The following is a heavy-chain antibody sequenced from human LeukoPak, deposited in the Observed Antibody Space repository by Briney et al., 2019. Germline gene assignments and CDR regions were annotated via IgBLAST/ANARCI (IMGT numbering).Heavy chain of an antibody. J-gene: IGHJ4*02. CDR1: GGSVCDYH. CDR2: IYHTGST. CDR3: ASRKLGNDY. V-gene: IGHV4-59*02. Sequence: SETLSLTCTISGGSVCDYHWIWIRQSPGKGLEWIGYIYHTGSTSYSPSLKSRVTISADTSQNQFSVKLSSVTAADTAVYYCASRKLGNDYWGQGTLVTVSS. D-gene: IGHD7-27*01.